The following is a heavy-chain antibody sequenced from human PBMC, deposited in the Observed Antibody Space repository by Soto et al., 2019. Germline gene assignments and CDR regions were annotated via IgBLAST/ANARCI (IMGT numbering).Heavy chain of an antibody. CDR3: ARDRIRFDP. CDR2: IYYSGST. V-gene: IGHV4-59*01. Sequence: SETLSLTCTVSGGSISSYYWSWIRQPPGKGLEWVGYIYYSGSTNYNPSLKSRVTISLDTSKNQFSLKLTSVTAADTAVYYCARDRIRFDPGGQGTLGTVSS. J-gene: IGHJ5*02. CDR1: GGSISSYY.